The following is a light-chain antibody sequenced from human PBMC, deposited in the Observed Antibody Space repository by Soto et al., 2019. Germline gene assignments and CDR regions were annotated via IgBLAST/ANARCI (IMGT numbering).Light chain of an antibody. CDR1: QGISSW. CDR2: AES. J-gene: IGKJ4*01. Sequence: DIQMTQSPSSVSASVGDRVTITCRARQGISSWLAWYQQKPGTAPNLLISAESSLQSGVPSRFSGSGSGTDFTLIIRNLQPEDFEIYYCQQANSFPLTFVGGTKVEIK. CDR3: QQANSFPLT. V-gene: IGKV1-12*01.